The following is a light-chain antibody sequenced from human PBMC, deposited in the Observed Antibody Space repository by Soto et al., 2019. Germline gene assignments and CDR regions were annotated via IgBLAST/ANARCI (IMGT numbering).Light chain of an antibody. Sequence: IVLTQSPATLSLSPGERSTLSVRASQSISRYLAWYQQKPGQAPRLLIYDASNRATGIPARFSGSGSGTDFTLTISSLEPEDFAVYYCQQRSNWPITFGQGTRLEI. CDR3: QQRSNWPIT. J-gene: IGKJ5*01. V-gene: IGKV3-11*01. CDR1: QSISRY. CDR2: DAS.